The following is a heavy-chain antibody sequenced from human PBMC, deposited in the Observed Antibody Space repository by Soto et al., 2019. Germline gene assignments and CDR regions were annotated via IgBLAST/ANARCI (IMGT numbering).Heavy chain of an antibody. CDR2: INHSGST. CDR3: ARGVSYGYVSWFAP. V-gene: IGHV4-34*01. CDR1: GGSFSGYD. J-gene: IGHJ5*02. D-gene: IGHD5-18*01. Sequence: SDTLSLTCAVYGGSFSGYDWSWIRHPPGKGLEWIGEINHSGSTNYNPSLKSRVTISVDTSKNQFSLKLSSVTAADTAVYYCARGVSYGYVSWFAPWGQGTLVTVSS.